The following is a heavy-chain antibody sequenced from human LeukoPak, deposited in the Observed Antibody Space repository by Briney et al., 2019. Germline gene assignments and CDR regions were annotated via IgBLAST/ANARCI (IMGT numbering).Heavy chain of an antibody. CDR3: ARHHGIAAAGYYFDY. CDR1: GGSIIRSSYY. Sequence: SETLSLTCTVSGGSIIRSSYYWGGIRQPPGKGLEWIGSIYYSGSTYYNPSLKSRVTISVDTSKNQFSLKLSSVTAADTAVYYCARHHGIAAAGYYFDYWGQGTMVTVSS. CDR2: IYYSGST. V-gene: IGHV4-39*01. J-gene: IGHJ4*02. D-gene: IGHD6-13*01.